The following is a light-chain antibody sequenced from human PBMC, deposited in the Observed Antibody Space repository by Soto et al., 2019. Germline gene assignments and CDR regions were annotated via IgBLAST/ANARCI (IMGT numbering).Light chain of an antibody. CDR3: QQYDNWPRT. CDR1: QSISDK. V-gene: IGKV3-15*01. J-gene: IGKJ1*01. Sequence: EIVLTQSPGTLSLSPGERATLSCRASQSISDKLAWYQQKPGQAPRLLIFAASSRATGFPARFSGSGSGTEFTLTINSLQSEDFAVYYCQQYDNWPRTFGQGTKVDIK. CDR2: AAS.